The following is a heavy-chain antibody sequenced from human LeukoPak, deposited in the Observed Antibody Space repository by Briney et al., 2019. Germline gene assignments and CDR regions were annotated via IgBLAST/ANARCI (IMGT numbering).Heavy chain of an antibody. J-gene: IGHJ4*02. D-gene: IGHD6-19*01. V-gene: IGHV3-53*05. CDR2: IYSGGST. CDR1: GFTVSSNY. Sequence: GWSLRLYCAAAGFTVSSNYMSWVRQAPGKGLEWVSVIYSGGSTYYTDSVRGRFTISRDNSKNTLNLQMDSLRTEDTAVYYCEALGDSSGSPWGQGTLVTVPS. CDR3: EALGDSSGSP.